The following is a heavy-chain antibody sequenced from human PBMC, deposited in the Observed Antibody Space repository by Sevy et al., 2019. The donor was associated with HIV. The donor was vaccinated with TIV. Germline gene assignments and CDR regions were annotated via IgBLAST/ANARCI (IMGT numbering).Heavy chain of an antibody. D-gene: IGHD3-16*01. Sequence: GGSLRLSCAASGFTFSDYWMSWVRQPPEKGLEWVANIKQDGSKKYYVDSIKGRFIVSRDNAKKSLYLEMSSLRAEDTAVYYCARLKLHYDPYYFDLWGQGTLVTVSS. CDR2: IKQDGSKK. V-gene: IGHV3-7*01. CDR1: GFTFSDYW. J-gene: IGHJ4*02. CDR3: ARLKLHYDPYYFDL.